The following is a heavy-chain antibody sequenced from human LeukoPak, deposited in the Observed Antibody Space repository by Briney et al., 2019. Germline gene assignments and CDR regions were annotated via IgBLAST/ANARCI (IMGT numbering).Heavy chain of an antibody. J-gene: IGHJ4*02. Sequence: GGSLRLSCAASGFTVNRKHMTWVRQAPGKGLEGISFIHTGGNTYYADSVKGRSTVSRDNSKNTLYLQMNSLRDEDTGVYRCAARDGGDYPYFDYWGPGTLVTVSS. CDR3: AARDGGDYPYFDY. CDR1: GFTVNRKH. V-gene: IGHV3-66*02. CDR2: IHTGGNT. D-gene: IGHD4-17*01.